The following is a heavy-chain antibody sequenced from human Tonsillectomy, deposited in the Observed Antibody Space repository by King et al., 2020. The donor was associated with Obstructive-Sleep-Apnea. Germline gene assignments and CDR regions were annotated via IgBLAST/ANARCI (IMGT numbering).Heavy chain of an antibody. D-gene: IGHD4-23*01. Sequence: VQLVESGGGLVQPGGSLRLSCAASGFTFSNSWMIWVRQAPGKGLEWVANIKQDGSERYYVDPVKGRFTISGDNAKNSRYLQINSLRAEDPAVYYFARNFGGDSGNWGQGTLVTVSS. V-gene: IGHV3-7*01. CDR2: IKQDGSER. J-gene: IGHJ4*02. CDR1: GFTFSNSW. CDR3: ARNFGGDSGN.